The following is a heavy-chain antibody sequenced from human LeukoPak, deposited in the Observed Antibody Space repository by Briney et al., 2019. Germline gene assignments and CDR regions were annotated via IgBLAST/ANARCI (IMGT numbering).Heavy chain of an antibody. CDR2: INSDGSST. Sequence: PGGSLRLSCAASGFTFNTYWMHWVRQAPGKGLVRVSRINSDGSSTSYADSVKGRFTISRDNAKSTHYLQMNSLRAEDTAVYYCAKGRVGATFCDSWGQGTLVTVSS. J-gene: IGHJ4*02. CDR3: AKGRVGATFCDS. CDR1: GFTFNTYW. V-gene: IGHV3-74*01. D-gene: IGHD1-26*01.